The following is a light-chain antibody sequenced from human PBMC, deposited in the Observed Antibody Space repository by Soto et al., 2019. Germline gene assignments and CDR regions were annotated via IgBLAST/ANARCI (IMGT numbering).Light chain of an antibody. V-gene: IGKV3-11*01. CDR2: GAS. CDR1: QSFSSY. J-gene: IGKJ1*01. Sequence: EIVLTQSPATLSLSPGERATLSCRASQSFSSYLAWYQQKPCQAPRLLMYGASIRAAGVPDRFSGSGSGTEFTLTISRLEPEDFTVYYCHHYETFGQGTKVDNK. CDR3: HHYET.